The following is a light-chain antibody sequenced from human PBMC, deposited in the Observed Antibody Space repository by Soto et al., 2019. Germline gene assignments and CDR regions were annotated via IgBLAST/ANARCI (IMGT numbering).Light chain of an antibody. Sequence: QSVLTQPPSASGSPGQSVTISCTGTSSDVGAYNYVSWYQQYPGKAPKLMIYGVTKRPSGVPDRFSGSKSDKTASLTVSGLQPEDEADYYCTSYAGSNIWVFGGGTKLTVL. J-gene: IGLJ3*02. CDR3: TSYAGSNIWV. V-gene: IGLV2-8*01. CDR1: SSDVGAYNY. CDR2: GVT.